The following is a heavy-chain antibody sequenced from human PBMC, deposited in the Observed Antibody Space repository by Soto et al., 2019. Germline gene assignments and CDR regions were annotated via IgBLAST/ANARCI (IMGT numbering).Heavy chain of an antibody. CDR2: IVVGSGNT. V-gene: IGHV1-58*01. J-gene: IGHJ3*02. Sequence: SVKVSCKASGFTFTISAVQWVRQARGQRLEWIGWIVVGSGNTNNAQKFQERVTITRDMSTSTAYMELSSLRSEDTAVYYCAANPGYSNSWYILGDSFDIWGQGTMVT. CDR3: AANPGYSNSWYILGDSFDI. CDR1: GFTFTISA. D-gene: IGHD6-13*01.